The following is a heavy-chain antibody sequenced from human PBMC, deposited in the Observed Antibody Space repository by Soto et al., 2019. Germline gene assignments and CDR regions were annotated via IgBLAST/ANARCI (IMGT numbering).Heavy chain of an antibody. V-gene: IGHV1-3*01. CDR3: ARETHSLNWFDP. CDR2: INAGNGNT. J-gene: IGHJ5*02. CDR1: GYTFTSYA. D-gene: IGHD5-18*01. Sequence: ASVKVSCKASGYTFTSYAMHWVRQAPGQRLEWMGWINAGNGNTKYSQKFQGRVTITRDTSASIAYMELSSLRSEDTAVYYCARETHSLNWFDPWGQGTLVTVSS.